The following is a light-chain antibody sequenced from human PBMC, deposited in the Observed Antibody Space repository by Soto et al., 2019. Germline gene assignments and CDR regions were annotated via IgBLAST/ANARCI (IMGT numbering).Light chain of an antibody. J-gene: IGKJ1*01. CDR3: QQYHSYET. Sequence: DIQMTQSPATLSASVGDRVTITCRASQSITSWLAWYQQKPGKAPKRLMYKASSLESGVPSRFSGSGSRKEFTLTISSLQPDDFATYYCQQYHSYETFGQGTKVDI. CDR1: QSITSW. CDR2: KAS. V-gene: IGKV1-5*03.